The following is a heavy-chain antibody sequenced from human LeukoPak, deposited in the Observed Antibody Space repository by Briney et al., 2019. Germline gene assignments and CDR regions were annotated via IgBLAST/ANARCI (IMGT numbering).Heavy chain of an antibody. CDR2: INWNGGST. Sequence: GGSLRLSCAASGFTVSSNYMSWVRQAPGKGLEWVSGINWNGGSTGYADSVKGRFTISRDNAKNSLYLQMNSLRAEDTALYYCARERSSWPFDYWGQGTLVTVSS. V-gene: IGHV3-20*04. CDR1: GFTVSSNY. D-gene: IGHD6-13*01. J-gene: IGHJ4*02. CDR3: ARERSSWPFDY.